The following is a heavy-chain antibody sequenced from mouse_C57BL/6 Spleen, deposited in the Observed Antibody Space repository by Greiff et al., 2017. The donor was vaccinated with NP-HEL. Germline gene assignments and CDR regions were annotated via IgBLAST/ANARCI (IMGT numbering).Heavy chain of an antibody. CDR3: SREEIGNY. CDR1: GYAFSSSW. CDR2: IYPGDGDT. Sequence: VMLVESGPELVKPGASVKISCKASGYAFSSSWMNWVKQRPGKGLEWIGRIYPGDGDTNYNGKFKGKATMTADKSSSTAYMQLSSLTSEDSAVYFCSREEIGNYWGQGTLVTVSA. D-gene: IGHD3-1*01. J-gene: IGHJ3*01. V-gene: IGHV1-82*01.